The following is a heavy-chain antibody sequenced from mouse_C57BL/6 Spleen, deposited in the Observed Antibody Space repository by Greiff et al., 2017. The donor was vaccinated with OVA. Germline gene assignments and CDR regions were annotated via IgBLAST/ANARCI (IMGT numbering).Heavy chain of an antibody. Sequence: QVQLKESGAELVKPGASVKISCKASGYAFSSYWMNWVKQRPGKGLEWIGQIYPGDGDTNYNGKFKGKATLTADKSSSTAYMQLSSLTSEDSAVYFCARGEEPVPFDYWGQGTTLTVSS. V-gene: IGHV1-80*01. CDR3: ARGEEPVPFDY. CDR1: GYAFSSYW. CDR2: IYPGDGDT. J-gene: IGHJ2*01.